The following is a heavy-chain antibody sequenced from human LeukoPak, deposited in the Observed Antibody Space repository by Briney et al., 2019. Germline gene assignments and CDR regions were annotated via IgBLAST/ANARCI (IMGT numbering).Heavy chain of an antibody. CDR2: IYTSGST. D-gene: IGHD3-10*01. CDR1: GGSISSYY. CDR3: ASSAGSGHWFDP. Sequence: SETLSLTCTVSGGSISSYYWSWIRQPAGKGLEWIGRIYTSGSTNYNPSLKSRVTISVDTSKNQFSLKLSSVTAADTAVYYCASSAGSGHWFDPWGQGTLVTVSS. V-gene: IGHV4-4*07. J-gene: IGHJ5*02.